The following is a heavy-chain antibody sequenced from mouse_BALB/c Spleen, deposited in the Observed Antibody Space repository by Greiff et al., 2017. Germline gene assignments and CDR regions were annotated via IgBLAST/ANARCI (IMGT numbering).Heavy chain of an antibody. V-gene: IGHV1-15*01. CDR2: IDPETGGT. CDR3: TRRGDPYAMDY. D-gene: IGHD3-3*01. CDR1: GYTFTDYE. J-gene: IGHJ4*01. Sequence: QVQLQQSGAELVRPGASVTLSCKASGYTFTDYEMHWVKQTPVHGLEWIGAIDPETGGTAYNQKFKGKATLTADKSSSTAYMELRSLTSEDSAVYYCTRRGDPYAMDYWGQGTSVTVAS.